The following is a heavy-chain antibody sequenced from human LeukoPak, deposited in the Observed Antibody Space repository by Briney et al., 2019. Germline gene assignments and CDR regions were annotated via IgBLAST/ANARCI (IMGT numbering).Heavy chain of an antibody. D-gene: IGHD2-21*02. CDR3: ARHAYCGGDCFGGAFEI. CDR1: GGSISYYY. J-gene: IGHJ3*02. CDR2: VYYSGST. Sequence: SETLSLTCTVSGGSISYYYWSWIRQPPGKGLEWIGYVYYSGSTSYNPSLKSRVTISLDTSKHQFSLKLNSVTAADTAVYYCARHAYCGGDCFGGAFEIWGQGTMVTVSS. V-gene: IGHV4-59*08.